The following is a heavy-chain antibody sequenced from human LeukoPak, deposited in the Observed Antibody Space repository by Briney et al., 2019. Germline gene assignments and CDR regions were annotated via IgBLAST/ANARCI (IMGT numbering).Heavy chain of an antibody. Sequence: PGGSLRLSCAASGFTFSSYAMHWVRQAPGKGLEYVSATSSNGGSAYYANSVKGRFTISRDNSKNTLYLQMGSLRPEDMAVYYCARGGRYCTGGTCYTSDYWGQGTLVTVSS. CDR2: TSSNGGSA. CDR1: GFTFSSYA. J-gene: IGHJ4*02. D-gene: IGHD2-15*01. V-gene: IGHV3-64*01. CDR3: ARGGRYCTGGTCYTSDY.